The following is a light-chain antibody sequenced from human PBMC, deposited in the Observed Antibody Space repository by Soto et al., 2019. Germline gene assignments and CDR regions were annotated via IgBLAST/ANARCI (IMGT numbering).Light chain of an antibody. CDR3: QQFGSDPLT. Sequence: IQLTQSPSFLSASVGDTVTITCRASQGIGSYLAWYQQKPGTVPNLLIYVASTLQSGVPSRFSGSGSGTEFTLTINSLKPEDFATYYCQQFGSDPLTFGGGTEVEIK. V-gene: IGKV1-9*01. CDR1: QGIGSY. CDR2: VAS. J-gene: IGKJ4*01.